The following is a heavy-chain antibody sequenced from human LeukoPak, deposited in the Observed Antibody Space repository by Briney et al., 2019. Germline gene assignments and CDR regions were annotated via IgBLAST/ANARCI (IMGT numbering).Heavy chain of an antibody. D-gene: IGHD3-16*02. CDR2: ISAYNGNT. V-gene: IGHV1-18*01. Sequence: GASVKVSCKASGYTFTNYDINWVRQAPGQGLEWMGWISAYNGNTNYAQKLQGRVTMTTDTSTSTAYMELRSLRSDDTAVYYCARGGGMITFGGVIAPWYFDYWGQGTLVTVSS. CDR3: ARGGGMITFGGVIAPWYFDY. J-gene: IGHJ4*02. CDR1: GYTFTNYD.